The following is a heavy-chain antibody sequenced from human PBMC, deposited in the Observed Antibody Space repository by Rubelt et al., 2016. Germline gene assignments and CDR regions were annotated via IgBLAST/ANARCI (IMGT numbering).Heavy chain of an antibody. V-gene: IGHV4-39*01. CDR3: ARLRWNDFLFDP. CDR1: GGSISSSSYY. CDR2: IYYSGST. Sequence: QLQLQESGPGLVKPSETLSLTCTVSGGSISSSSYYWGWIRQPPGKGLEWIGSIYYSGSTYYNPSLKSRVTISVDTSKNQFSLKLSSVTAADTAVYYWARLRWNDFLFDPWGQGTLVTVSS. D-gene: IGHD1-1*01. J-gene: IGHJ5*02.